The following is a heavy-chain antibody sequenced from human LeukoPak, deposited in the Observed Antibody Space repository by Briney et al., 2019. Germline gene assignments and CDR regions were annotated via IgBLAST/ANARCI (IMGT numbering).Heavy chain of an antibody. D-gene: IGHD3-22*01. CDR1: EFTFSSFT. CDR2: ISSSSSYI. CDR3: ARDHYYDSSGNYYGGYYFDY. J-gene: IGHJ4*02. V-gene: IGHV3-21*01. Sequence: GGSPRLSCAASEFTFSSFTMNWVRQAPGKGLEWASSISSSSSYIYYADSVKGRFTISRDNGKNSLYLQMNSLRAEDTAVYYCARDHYYDSSGNYYGGYYFDYWGQGTLVTVSS.